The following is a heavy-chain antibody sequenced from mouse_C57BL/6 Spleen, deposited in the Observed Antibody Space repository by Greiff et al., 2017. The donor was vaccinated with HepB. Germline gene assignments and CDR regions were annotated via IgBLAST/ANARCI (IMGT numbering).Heavy chain of an antibody. CDR1: GFTFSDYY. V-gene: IGHV5-16*01. CDR3: ARAYYGDAMDD. J-gene: IGHJ4*01. CDR2: INYDGSST. Sequence: EVQRVESEGGLVQPGSSMKLSCTASGFTFSDYYMAWVRQVPEKGLEWVANINYDGSSTYYLDSLKSRFIISRDNAQNILYMQMSSLKSEDTATYYCARAYYGDAMDDWGQGTSVTVSS. D-gene: IGHD1-1*01.